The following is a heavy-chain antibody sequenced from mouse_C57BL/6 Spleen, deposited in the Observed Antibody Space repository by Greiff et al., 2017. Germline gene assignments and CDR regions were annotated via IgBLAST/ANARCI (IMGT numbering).Heavy chain of an antibody. CDR2: IYPGSGST. Sequence: VQLQQPGAELVKPGASVTMSCKASGYTFTSYWITWVKQRPGQGLEWIGDIYPGSGSTNYNEKFTSKATLTVDTSSNTAYMQLSSLTSEDSAVYYCARRDYGWYFDVWGTGTTVTVSS. V-gene: IGHV1-55*01. CDR3: ARRDYGWYFDV. J-gene: IGHJ1*03. D-gene: IGHD1-1*01. CDR1: GYTFTSYW.